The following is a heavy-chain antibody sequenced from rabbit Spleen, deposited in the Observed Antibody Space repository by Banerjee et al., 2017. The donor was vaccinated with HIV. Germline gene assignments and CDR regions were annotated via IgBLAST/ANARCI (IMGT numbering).Heavy chain of an antibody. D-gene: IGHD6-1*01. CDR1: GIDFSSYFY. V-gene: IGHV1S45*01. J-gene: IGHJ4*01. Sequence: QQQLEESGGGLVKPGGALTLTCNASGIDFSSYFYMCWVRQTPGKGLEWIACIDTSSSSSYYANWAKGRFTISRTSSTTVTLQMTSLTAADTATYFCARADYIAYAYELWGPGTLVTVS. CDR3: ARADYIAYAYEL. CDR2: IDTSSSSS.